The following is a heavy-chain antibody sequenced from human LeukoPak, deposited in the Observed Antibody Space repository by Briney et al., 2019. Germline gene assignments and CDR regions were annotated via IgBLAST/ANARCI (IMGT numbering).Heavy chain of an antibody. D-gene: IGHD6-19*01. CDR2: ISGSGGST. Sequence: PGGSLRLSCAASGFTFSSYAMSWVRQAPGKGLEWVSAISGSGGSTYYADSVKGRFTISRDNSKNTLYLQMNSLRAEDTAVYYCAKDLRDSSGWDVFDYWGQGTLVTVSS. J-gene: IGHJ4*02. CDR1: GFTFSSYA. V-gene: IGHV3-23*01. CDR3: AKDLRDSSGWDVFDY.